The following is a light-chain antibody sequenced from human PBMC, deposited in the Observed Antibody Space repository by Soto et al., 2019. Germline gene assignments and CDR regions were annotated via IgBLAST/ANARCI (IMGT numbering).Light chain of an antibody. CDR2: NTI. CDR1: TGAVTSGYF. CDR3: LLYYGGAQL. Sequence: QAVVTQEPSLTVSPGGTVTLTCASSTGAVTSGYFPSWFQQKPRQAPTALIYNTINKHSWTPARFSGSLLEGKAALTLSGVQPEDEAEYYCLLYYGGAQLFGGGTKLTVL. J-gene: IGLJ2*01. V-gene: IGLV7-43*01.